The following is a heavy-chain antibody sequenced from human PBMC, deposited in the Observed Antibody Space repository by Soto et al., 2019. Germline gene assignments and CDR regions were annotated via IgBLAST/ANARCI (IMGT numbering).Heavy chain of an antibody. D-gene: IGHD2-8*02. V-gene: IGHV4-34*01. Sequence: SETPSLTCAVYGGSFSGYYCTWIRQPPGTGLEWIGEINHSGSTNYNPSLKSRVTISVDTSKNQFSLKLTSVTSADTAVYYCARDKITGLFDYWGQGTLVTVSS. CDR1: GGSFSGYY. CDR3: ARDKITGLFDY. J-gene: IGHJ4*02. CDR2: INHSGST.